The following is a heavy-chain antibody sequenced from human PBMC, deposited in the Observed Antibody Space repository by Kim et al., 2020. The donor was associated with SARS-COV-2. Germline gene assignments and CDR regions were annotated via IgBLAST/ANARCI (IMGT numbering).Heavy chain of an antibody. V-gene: IGHV3-15*01. CDR1: GFTFSNAW. CDR2: IKSKTDGGTT. D-gene: IGHD3-10*01. J-gene: IGHJ4*02. Sequence: GGSLRLSCAASGFTFSNAWMSWVRQAPGKGLEWVGRIKSKTDGGTTDYAAPVKGRFTISRDDSKNTLYLQMNSLKTEDTAVYYCTKGAPLWFGGGTVDYWGQGTLVTVSS. CDR3: TKGAPLWFGGGTVDY.